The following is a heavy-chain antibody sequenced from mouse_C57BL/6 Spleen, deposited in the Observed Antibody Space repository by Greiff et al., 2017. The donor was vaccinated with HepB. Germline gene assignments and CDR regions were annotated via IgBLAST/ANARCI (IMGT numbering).Heavy chain of an antibody. V-gene: IGHV14-4*01. J-gene: IGHJ3*01. D-gene: IGHD2-4*01. CDR2: IDPENVDT. CDR1: GFNIKDDY. Sequence: EVQLQESGAELVRPGASVKLSCTASGFNIKDDYMHWVKQRPEQGLEWIGWIDPENVDTEYASKFQGKATITADTSSNTAYLQLSSLTSEDTAVYYCAYDYAEFAYWGQGTLVTVSA. CDR3: AYDYAEFAY.